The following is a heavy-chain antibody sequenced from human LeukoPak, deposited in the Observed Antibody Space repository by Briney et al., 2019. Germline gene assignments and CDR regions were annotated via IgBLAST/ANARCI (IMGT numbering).Heavy chain of an antibody. Sequence: GASVRVSCKASGYTFTSYDISWVRHAPGQGLEWMGWVNPESGKTGYVQSFQGRLNITRDTSANTAFLDLNNLRSADTAVYYCARGRNREMDVWGEGTTVIVSS. J-gene: IGHJ6*04. D-gene: IGHD1-14*01. CDR1: GYTFTSYD. V-gene: IGHV1-8*02. CDR2: VNPESGKT. CDR3: ARGRNREMDV.